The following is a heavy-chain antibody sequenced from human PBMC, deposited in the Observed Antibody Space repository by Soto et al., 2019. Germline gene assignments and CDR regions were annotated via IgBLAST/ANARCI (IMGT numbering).Heavy chain of an antibody. V-gene: IGHV3-7*01. Sequence: EVQLVESGGGLVQPGGSLRLSCAASGFTFSSYWMTWVRQAPGKGLEWVANIKQDGSEKYYVDAVKGRFTISRDNSKNSLSLPMNSLRPEDTAVYYCARFDFHDYWCQGTLVTVSS. CDR3: ARFDFHDY. CDR1: GFTFSSYW. J-gene: IGHJ4*02. D-gene: IGHD3-3*01. CDR2: IKQDGSEK.